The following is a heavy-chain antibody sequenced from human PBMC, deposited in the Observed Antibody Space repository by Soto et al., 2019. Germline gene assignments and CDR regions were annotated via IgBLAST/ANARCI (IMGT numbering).Heavy chain of an antibody. Sequence: EVQLVESGGGLVKPGGSLRLSCAASGFTFSSYSMNWVRQAPGKGLEWVSSISSSGGSTFYADSVKGRFAISRDNSKNTLYLLMSGLRAEDTAVYYCAKSKPLVPAASDYFDYWGQGTLVAVSS. V-gene: IGHV3-21*04. CDR3: AKSKPLVPAASDYFDY. CDR1: GFTFSSYS. J-gene: IGHJ4*02. CDR2: ISSSGGST. D-gene: IGHD2-2*01.